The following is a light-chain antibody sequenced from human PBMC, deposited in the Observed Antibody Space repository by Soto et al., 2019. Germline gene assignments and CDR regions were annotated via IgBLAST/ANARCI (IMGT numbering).Light chain of an antibody. J-gene: IGKJ5*01. CDR2: DAS. CDR3: QQRSNWPPIT. CDR1: QSVSNY. V-gene: IGKV3-11*01. Sequence: EIVLTQSPATLSLSPGERATFSCRASQSVSNYLAWYQQKVGQAPRLLIYDASNRATGIPARFSGSGSGTDFTLTISSLEPEDFAVYYCQQRSNWPPITFGQGTRLEIK.